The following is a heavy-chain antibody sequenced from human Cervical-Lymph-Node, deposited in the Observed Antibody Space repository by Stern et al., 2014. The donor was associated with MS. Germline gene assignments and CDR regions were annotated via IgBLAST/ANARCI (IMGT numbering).Heavy chain of an antibody. V-gene: IGHV1-58*01. Sequence: QLLESGPEVKKPGTSVKVSCKASGFTFATSAVQWVRQARGQRLEWIGWIVVGSGDTKYAQKFQERVTITRDMSTGTAYMELSSLTSEDTAVYFCAAGPDRDSSDDYYHGMDVWGQGTTVTVSS. CDR2: IVVGSGDT. D-gene: IGHD3-22*01. CDR3: AAGPDRDSSDDYYHGMDV. CDR1: GFTFATSA. J-gene: IGHJ6*02.